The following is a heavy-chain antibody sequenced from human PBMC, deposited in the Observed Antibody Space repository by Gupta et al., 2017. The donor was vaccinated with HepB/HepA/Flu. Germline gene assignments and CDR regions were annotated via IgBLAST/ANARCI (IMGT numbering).Heavy chain of an antibody. CDR3: ARVQGQRLNTPLSIINNWFDP. J-gene: IGHJ5*02. D-gene: IGHD5-24*01. CDR1: GYIFSNYF. CDR2: INPTGGAT. Sequence: QVQLLQSGAEVKKPGASVKVSCKASGYIFSNYFMHWVRQAPGQGLEWMGIINPTGGATTYAQRFQGRVTITSDTSTSTVYMELSSLRSEDTAVYYCARVQGQRLNTPLSIINNWFDPWGQGTLVTVSS. V-gene: IGHV1-46*01.